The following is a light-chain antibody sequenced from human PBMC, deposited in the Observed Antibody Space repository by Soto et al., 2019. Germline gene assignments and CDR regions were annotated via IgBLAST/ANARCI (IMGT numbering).Light chain of an antibody. J-gene: IGKJ3*01. Sequence: EIVLTQSPGTLSLSPGERATLSCRASQSVSGMYLAWYQQKPGQAPRLLIYGTSNRATGIPDRFSGSGSGTDFTLTIRRLEPEDFAMYFCQQYDNSPFTFGPGTKVDSK. CDR3: QQYDNSPFT. V-gene: IGKV3-20*01. CDR2: GTS. CDR1: QSVSGMY.